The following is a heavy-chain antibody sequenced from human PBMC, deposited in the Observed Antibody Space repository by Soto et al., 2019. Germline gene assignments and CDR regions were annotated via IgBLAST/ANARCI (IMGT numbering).Heavy chain of an antibody. CDR2: IYYSGST. D-gene: IGHD6-13*01. CDR1: GGSISSYY. CDR3: AREESMFLAAAAGDAFDI. V-gene: IGHV4-59*01. Sequence: SETLSLTCTVSGGSISSYYWSWIRQPPGKGLEWIGYIYYSGSTNYNPSLKSRVTISVDTSKNQFSLKLSSVTAADTAVYYCAREESMFLAAAAGDAFDIWGQGTMVTVSS. J-gene: IGHJ3*02.